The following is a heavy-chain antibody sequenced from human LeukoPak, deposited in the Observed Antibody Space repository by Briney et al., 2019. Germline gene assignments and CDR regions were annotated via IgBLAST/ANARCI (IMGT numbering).Heavy chain of an antibody. Sequence: PGGSLRLSCAASGINFSVYAMNWVRQAPGKGLEWVSAISGSGGSTYYADSVKGRFTISRDNSKNTLYLQMNSLRAEDTAVYYCAKAVSGNYIKGFDYWGQGTLVTVSS. CDR3: AKAVSGNYIKGFDY. CDR1: GINFSVYA. V-gene: IGHV3-23*01. CDR2: ISGSGGST. D-gene: IGHD1-26*01. J-gene: IGHJ4*02.